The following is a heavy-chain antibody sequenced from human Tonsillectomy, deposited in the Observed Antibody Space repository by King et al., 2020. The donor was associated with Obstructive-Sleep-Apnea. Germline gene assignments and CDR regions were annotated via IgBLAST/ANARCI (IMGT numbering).Heavy chain of an antibody. CDR2: INHSGST. V-gene: IGHV4-34*01. D-gene: IGHD2-15*01. J-gene: IGHJ5*02. Sequence: VQLQQWGAGLLKPSETLSLTCAVYGGSFSGYYWTWVRQPPDKGLEWIGEINHSGSTNYNPSLKSRVTISVDTSKNQFSLNLNSVTAADTAVYYCARSDIVVVVSATKSSIWFDPWGQGTLVTVSS. CDR1: GGSFSGYY. CDR3: ARSDIVVVVSATKSSIWFDP.